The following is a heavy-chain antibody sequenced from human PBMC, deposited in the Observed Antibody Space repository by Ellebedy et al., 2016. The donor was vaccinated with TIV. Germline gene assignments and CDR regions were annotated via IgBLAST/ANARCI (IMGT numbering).Heavy chain of an antibody. CDR1: DFTLMNYA. CDR2: VGGAGNRA. V-gene: IGHV3-23*01. D-gene: IGHD3-22*01. Sequence: PGGSLRLSCTTSDFTLMNYAMSWVRQAPGKGLEWVSTVGGAGNRAYYADSVKGRFTISRDIPKNTLYLQMDSLSAEDTAVYYCVKGGYREIHYHSTAYDRWGQGTLVTVSS. J-gene: IGHJ4*02. CDR3: VKGGYREIHYHSTAYDR.